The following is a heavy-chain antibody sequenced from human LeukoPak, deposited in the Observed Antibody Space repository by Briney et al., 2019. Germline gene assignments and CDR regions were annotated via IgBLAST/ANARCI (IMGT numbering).Heavy chain of an antibody. CDR3: ALSLQYYNASGYYPFDY. V-gene: IGHV1-8*01. CDR2: MNTNSANT. Sequence: ASVTVSCKASGYTFTSYDINWVRQATGQGLEWMGWMNTNSANTGYAQNFQGRVAMTRSTSISTAYMELSSLRSEDTAVYYCALSLQYYNASGYYPFDYWGQGTLVTVSS. CDR1: GYTFTSYD. J-gene: IGHJ4*02. D-gene: IGHD3-3*01.